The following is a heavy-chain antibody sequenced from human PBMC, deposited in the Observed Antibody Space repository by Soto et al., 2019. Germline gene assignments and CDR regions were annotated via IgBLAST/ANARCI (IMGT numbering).Heavy chain of an antibody. J-gene: IGHJ4*02. Sequence: QVQLVQSGAEVKKPGASVKVSCNASGYTFTTYYIHWVRQAPGQGLECMGIINPSGGSTTYAQKFQGRVTMTRDTSTSTVYMELSSLRSEDTAVYYCARSDFDWLSQARYYFDYWGQGTLVTVSS. CDR1: GYTFTTYY. D-gene: IGHD3-9*01. CDR2: INPSGGST. V-gene: IGHV1-46*01. CDR3: ARSDFDWLSQARYYFDY.